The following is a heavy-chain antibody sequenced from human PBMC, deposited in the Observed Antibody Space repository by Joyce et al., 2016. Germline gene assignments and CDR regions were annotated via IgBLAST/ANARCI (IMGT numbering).Heavy chain of an antibody. CDR2: INNSGVT. J-gene: IGHJ4*02. D-gene: IGHD6-19*01. CDR3: ARSQWLAPLMY. V-gene: IGHV4-34*01. Sequence: QVQLQQWGAGLLKPSETLSLTCAVSGGPFRGFFWTGGRQAPGKGLELIGDINNSGVTNYNPSLKTRVTFSVDTSKNQFALKLTSLSAADTAVYYCARSQWLAPLMYWGQGTPVTVSS. CDR1: GGPFRGFF.